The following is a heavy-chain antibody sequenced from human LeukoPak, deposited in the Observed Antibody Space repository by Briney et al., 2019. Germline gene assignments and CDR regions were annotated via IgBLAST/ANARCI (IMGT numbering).Heavy chain of an antibody. V-gene: IGHV1-69*05. Sequence: ASVKLSCKASGGTFSSYAISWVRQAPGQGLEWMGGIIPIFCTANYAQKFEGRVTITTDESKSTAYMELSSLRSEDGAVYYCARVNYYDSSGYYQEGFDYWGQGTLVTVSS. CDR1: GGTFSSYA. J-gene: IGHJ4*02. CDR3: ARVNYYDSSGYYQEGFDY. D-gene: IGHD3-22*01. CDR2: IIPIFCTA.